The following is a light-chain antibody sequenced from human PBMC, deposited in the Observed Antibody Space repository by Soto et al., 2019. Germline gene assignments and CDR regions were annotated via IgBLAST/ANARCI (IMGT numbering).Light chain of an antibody. CDR3: QQYVSAPGT. J-gene: IGKJ1*01. V-gene: IGKV3-20*01. Sequence: ENLFSQSPGTLSLSPGERATLSCRARQSVTNRYLAWYRQKPGQAPRLLIFGASIRDTGIPDRSSVCGSASDFALTISRLEPDDFAVYYCQQYVSAPGTFGQGTKVDIK. CDR1: QSVTNRY. CDR2: GAS.